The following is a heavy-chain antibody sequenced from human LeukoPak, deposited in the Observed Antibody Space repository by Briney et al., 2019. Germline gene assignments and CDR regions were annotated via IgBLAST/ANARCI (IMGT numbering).Heavy chain of an antibody. CDR1: GSTFSLYW. J-gene: IGHJ4*02. Sequence: GGSLRLSCAASGSTFSLYWMHWVRQAPGKGLMWVSQINSDGSDSAYADSVKGRFTISRDNAKNTLYLQMTSLRAEDSAMYYCVRDVPTAYFDLWGQGIMVTVSS. V-gene: IGHV3-74*01. CDR2: INSDGSDS. CDR3: VRDVPTAYFDL.